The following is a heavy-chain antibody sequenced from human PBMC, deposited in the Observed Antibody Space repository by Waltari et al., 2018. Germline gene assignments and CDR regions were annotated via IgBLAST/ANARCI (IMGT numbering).Heavy chain of an antibody. CDR1: GGTFRSYA. Sequence: QVQLVQSGAEVKKPGSSVKVSCKASGGTFRSYAISWVRQAPRQGREWMGGIIPIFGTANYAQKCQGRVTITADESTSTAYMELSSPRSEDTAVYYCATPPGIAAAKWAAFDIWGQGTMVTVSS. CDR3: ATPPGIAAAKWAAFDI. J-gene: IGHJ3*02. CDR2: IIPIFGTA. V-gene: IGHV1-69*12. D-gene: IGHD6-13*01.